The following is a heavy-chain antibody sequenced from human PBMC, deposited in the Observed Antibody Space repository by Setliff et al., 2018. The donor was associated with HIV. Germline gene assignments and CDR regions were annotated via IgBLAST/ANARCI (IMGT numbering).Heavy chain of an antibody. V-gene: IGHV4-61*09. CDR2: VYSRGNT. CDR1: GDSFTTTSHS. D-gene: IGHD2-21*01. CDR3: ARGRLMGSSVLFFDF. Sequence: LSLTCDVSGDSFTTTSHSWAWLRQPAGRGLEWIGHVYSRGNTDYNPSLASRVSILMSTSEIQFSLTLNSVTAADTAKYYCARGRLMGSSVLFFDFWGQGILVTVSS. J-gene: IGHJ4*02.